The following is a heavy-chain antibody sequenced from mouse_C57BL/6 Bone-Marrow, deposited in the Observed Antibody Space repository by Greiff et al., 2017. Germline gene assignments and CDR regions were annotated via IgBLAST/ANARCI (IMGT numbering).Heavy chain of an antibody. CDR1: GYTFTSYG. J-gene: IGHJ1*03. V-gene: IGHV1-81*01. Sequence: QVQLQQSGAELVRPGASVKLSCKASGYTFTSYGISWVKQRTGQGLEWIGEIYPRSGNTYYNEKFKGKATLTADKSSSTAYMELRSLKSGDSAVYYCARNAYYGDSYWCFDVWGTGTTVTVSS. D-gene: IGHD1-1*01. CDR3: ARNAYYGDSYWCFDV. CDR2: IYPRSGNT.